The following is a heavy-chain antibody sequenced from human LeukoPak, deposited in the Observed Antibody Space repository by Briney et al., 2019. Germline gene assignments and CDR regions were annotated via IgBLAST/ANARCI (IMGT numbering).Heavy chain of an antibody. V-gene: IGHV1-2*04. Sequence: GSVKVSCKASGYTFTGYYMHWVRQAPGQGLEWMGWINPNSGGTNYAQKFQGWVTMTRDTSISTAYMELSRLRSDDTAVYYCARGRGGDYFDYWSQGTLVTVSS. CDR3: ARGRGGDYFDY. J-gene: IGHJ4*02. CDR1: GYTFTGYY. D-gene: IGHD2-15*01. CDR2: INPNSGGT.